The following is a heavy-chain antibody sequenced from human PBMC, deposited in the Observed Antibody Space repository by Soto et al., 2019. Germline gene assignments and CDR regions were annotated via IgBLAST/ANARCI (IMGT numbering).Heavy chain of an antibody. D-gene: IGHD3-9*01. J-gene: IGHJ3*02. V-gene: IGHV4-34*01. CDR3: ARGGSNDWQVAFDI. CDR2: INHSGSN. Sequence: KPSETLSLTCVVSGGSFITYYYNWIRQSPGKGLEWIGEINHSGSNNYSPSLKSRVTMSLDTSKYQFSLKLTSVTAADTAVYYCARGGSNDWQVAFDIWGQGTMVTVSS. CDR1: GGSFITYY.